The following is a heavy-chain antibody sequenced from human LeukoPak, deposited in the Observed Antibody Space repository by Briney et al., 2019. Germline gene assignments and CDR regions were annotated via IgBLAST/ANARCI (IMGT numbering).Heavy chain of an antibody. CDR3: AKGSGTRAFDI. V-gene: IGHV3-23*01. D-gene: IGHD3-10*01. CDR2: ISGSGGGT. J-gene: IGHJ3*02. Sequence: LTGGSLRLSCAASGFTFSSYPMSWGRQAPGKGLEWVSGISGSGGGTFYPESVKGRFIISRDNSKNTLYLQMNSLRAEDTAVYYCAKGSGTRAFDIWGQGTMVTVSS. CDR1: GFTFSSYP.